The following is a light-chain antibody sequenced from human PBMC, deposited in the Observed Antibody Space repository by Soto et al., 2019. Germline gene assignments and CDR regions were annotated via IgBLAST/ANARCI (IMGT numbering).Light chain of an antibody. CDR2: YNV. CDR3: GTWDSSLSAVV. CDR1: SSNVGKNS. J-gene: IGLJ2*01. V-gene: IGLV1-51*01. Sequence: QSVLTQPPSLSAAPGQRVTISCSGSSSNVGKNSVSWYQHLPGTVPKLLIYYNVERPSGIPDRFSASKSGTSATLGISEIQTGDEADYYCGTWDSSLSAVVFGGGTKLTVL.